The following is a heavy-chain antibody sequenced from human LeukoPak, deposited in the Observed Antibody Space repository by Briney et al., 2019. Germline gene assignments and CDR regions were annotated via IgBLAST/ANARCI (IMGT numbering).Heavy chain of an antibody. D-gene: IGHD6-13*01. Sequence: PSETLSLTCTVSGRSFSGYSSYWSWIRQPPGKGLEWIGTIYYSGSTYYNPSLKSRVTISVDTSKNQFSLKLSSVTAEYTSVYYCAGYRPKIAAASTGCHVHWFDHWGQGTLVTVSS. J-gene: IGHJ5*02. CDR2: IYYSGST. V-gene: IGHV4-39*01. CDR3: AGYRPKIAAASTGCHVHWFDH. CDR1: GRSFSGYSSY.